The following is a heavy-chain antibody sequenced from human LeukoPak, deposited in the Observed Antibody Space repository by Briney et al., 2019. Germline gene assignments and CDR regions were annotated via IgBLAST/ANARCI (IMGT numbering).Heavy chain of an antibody. D-gene: IGHD4-17*01. Sequence: GGSLRLSCAASRFTVSSNYMSWVRQAPGKGLEWVSVIYSGGSTYYADSVKGRFTISRDNSKNTLYLQMNSLRAENTAVYYCARGGFGDYVLYYYYGMDVWGQGTTVTVSS. CDR3: ARGGFGDYVLYYYYGMDV. CDR1: RFTVSSNY. V-gene: IGHV3-66*02. J-gene: IGHJ6*02. CDR2: IYSGGST.